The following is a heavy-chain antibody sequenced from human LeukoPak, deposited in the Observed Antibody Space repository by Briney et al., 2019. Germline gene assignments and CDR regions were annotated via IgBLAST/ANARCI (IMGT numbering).Heavy chain of an antibody. V-gene: IGHV3-64*02. J-gene: IGHJ3*02. CDR3: AGSSWWGVVAFDI. D-gene: IGHD6-13*01. Sequence: PGGSLRLSCAASGFTFSSYAMHWIRQAPGKGLEYVSAISSNGGSPYYADSVKGRFTISRDNSKNTLYLQMGSLRAEDMAVYYCAGSSWWGVVAFDIWGQGTMVTVSS. CDR1: GFTFSSYA. CDR2: ISSNGGSP.